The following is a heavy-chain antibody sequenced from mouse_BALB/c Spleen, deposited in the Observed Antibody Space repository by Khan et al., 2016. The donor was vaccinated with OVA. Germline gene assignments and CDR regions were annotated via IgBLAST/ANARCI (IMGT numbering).Heavy chain of an antibody. CDR2: VNPNNGDS. Sequence: VQLQQSGPDLVKPGASVKISCKASGYSFTIYYLSWVKQSHGESLEWIGRVNPNNGDSTYNQKFKGKAILTVDKSSNTAYMDFRSLTSEDSAVYYCARGYDFFAYWGQGTLVTVSA. CDR3: ARGYDFFAY. D-gene: IGHD2-14*01. CDR1: GYSFTIYY. V-gene: IGHV1-26*01. J-gene: IGHJ3*01.